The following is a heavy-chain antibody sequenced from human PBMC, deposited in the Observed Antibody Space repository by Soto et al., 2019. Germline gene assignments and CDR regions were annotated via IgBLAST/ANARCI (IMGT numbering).Heavy chain of an antibody. CDR3: ARVTSGSSRHRYYFYGMDV. CDR2: ISISSSDI. CDR1: GFTFSSFS. Sequence: GGSLRLSCAASGFTFSSFSMSWVRQAPGKGLEWVSSISISSSDIYYADSVKGRFTISRDNAKNSLFLQMNSLRAEDTDVYYCARVTSGSSRHRYYFYGMDVWGQGTTVTVSS. V-gene: IGHV3-21*01. J-gene: IGHJ6*02. D-gene: IGHD1-26*01.